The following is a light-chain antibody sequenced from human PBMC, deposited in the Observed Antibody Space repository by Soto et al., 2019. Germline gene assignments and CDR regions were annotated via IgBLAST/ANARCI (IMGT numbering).Light chain of an antibody. Sequence: DIQMTQSPSSLSASVGDRVTITCRASTSISSYLNWYQQKPGKAPKLLIYGASSLQSGVPSRFRGNGSGTDYTLTISSLQPEDFPTYYCQQTYSTPTTVGGGTKVEIK. V-gene: IGKV1-39*01. CDR3: QQTYSTPTT. J-gene: IGKJ4*01. CDR1: TSISSY. CDR2: GAS.